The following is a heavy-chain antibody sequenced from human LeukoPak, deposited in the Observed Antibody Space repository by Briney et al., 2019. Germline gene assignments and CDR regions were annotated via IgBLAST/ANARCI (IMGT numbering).Heavy chain of an antibody. CDR1: GGXSIGSGGYY. CDR3: VREGEYGEDYY. J-gene: IGHJ4*02. V-gene: IGHV4-31*03. Sequence: SETLSLTCTVSGGXSIGSGGYYWTWIRQHPEKGLEWIGYFYHRASYNPSLKSRVTISVDTSKNQFSLSLASVTAADTAVYYCVREGEYGEDYYWGQGAQVIVST. CDR2: FYHRA. D-gene: IGHD4-17*01.